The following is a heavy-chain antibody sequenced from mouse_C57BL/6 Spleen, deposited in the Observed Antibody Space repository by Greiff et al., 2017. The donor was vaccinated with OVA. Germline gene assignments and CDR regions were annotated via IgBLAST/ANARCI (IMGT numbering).Heavy chain of an antibody. CDR2: IDPETGGT. CDR3: TIQNYGNYVAWFAY. Sequence: VQLQQSGAELVRPGASVTLSCKASGYTFTDYEMHWVKQTPVHGLEWIGAIDPETGGTAYNQKFKGKAILTADKSSSTAYMELRSLTSEDSAVYYCTIQNYGNYVAWFAYWGQGTLVTVSA. CDR1: GYTFTDYE. V-gene: IGHV1-15*01. D-gene: IGHD2-1*01. J-gene: IGHJ3*01.